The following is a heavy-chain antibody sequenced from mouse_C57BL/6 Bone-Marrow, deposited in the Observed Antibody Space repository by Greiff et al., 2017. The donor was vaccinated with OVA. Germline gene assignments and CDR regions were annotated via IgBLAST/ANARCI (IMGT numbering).Heavy chain of an antibody. J-gene: IGHJ2*01. CDR2: IDPEDAET. Sequence: EVQGVESGAELVKPGASVKLSCTASGFNIKDYYMHWVKQRTEQGLEWIGRIDPEDAETKYAPKFQGKATITADTSSNTAYLQLSSLTSEDTAVYYCARDGYYVDYWGQGTTLTVSS. CDR3: ARDGYYVDY. CDR1: GFNIKDYY. V-gene: IGHV14-2*01. D-gene: IGHD2-3*01.